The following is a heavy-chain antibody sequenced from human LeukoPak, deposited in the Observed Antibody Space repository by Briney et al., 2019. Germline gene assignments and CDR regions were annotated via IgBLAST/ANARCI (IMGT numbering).Heavy chain of an antibody. CDR3: ARGRRARWGHADPSAHPHTFDI. Sequence: SETLSLTCTISGGAINSYYWTWIRQAPGRGLEWIGYVLFGGSTDYSPSLKSRVTISVDTSKNQFSLKLTSMTAADTAVYYCARGRRARWGHADPSAHPHTFDIWGQGTLVTVSS. J-gene: IGHJ3*02. CDR2: VLFGGST. V-gene: IGHV4-59*01. D-gene: IGHD3-16*01. CDR1: GGAINSYY.